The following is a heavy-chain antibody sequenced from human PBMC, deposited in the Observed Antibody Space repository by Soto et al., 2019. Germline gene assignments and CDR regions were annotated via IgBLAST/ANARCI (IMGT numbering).Heavy chain of an antibody. CDR1: GGTFSSYA. Sequence: ASVKVSCKASGGTFSSYAISWVRQAPGQGLEWMGGIIPIFGTANYAQKFQGRVTITADKSTSTAYMELSSLRSEDTAVYYCATSSTVTTDYYGMDVWGQGTTVTVS. J-gene: IGHJ6*02. CDR3: ATSSTVTTDYYGMDV. V-gene: IGHV1-69*06. D-gene: IGHD4-17*01. CDR2: IIPIFGTA.